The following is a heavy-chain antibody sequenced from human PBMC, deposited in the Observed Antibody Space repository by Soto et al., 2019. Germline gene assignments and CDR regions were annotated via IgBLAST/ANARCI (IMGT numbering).Heavy chain of an antibody. CDR3: ARDFTKSSSCPYYFDY. V-gene: IGHV1-18*01. CDR1: GYTFTTYG. CDR2: ISAYSGST. J-gene: IGHJ4*02. D-gene: IGHD6-13*01. Sequence: QVQLVQSGAEVKKPGASVKVSCKASGYTFTTYGISWVRQAPGQGLEWMGWISAYSGSTKFAQKLQGRVTMTTDTSTTTAYMELRSLTSDHTAVYYCARDFTKSSSCPYYFDYWGQGTLVTVSS.